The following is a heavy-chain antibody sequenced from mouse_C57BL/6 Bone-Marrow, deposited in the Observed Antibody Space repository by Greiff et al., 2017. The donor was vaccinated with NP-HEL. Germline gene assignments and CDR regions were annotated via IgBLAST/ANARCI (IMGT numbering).Heavy chain of an antibody. Sequence: QVQLQQSGTELVKPGASVKLSCKASGYTFTSYWMHWVKQRPGQGLEWIGNINPSNGGTNYNEKFKSKATLPVDTYSSTAYMQLSSLTSEDSAVYYCARRVVTSYFDYWGQGTTLTVSS. CDR3: ARRVVTSYFDY. CDR2: INPSNGGT. CDR1: GYTFTSYW. J-gene: IGHJ2*01. V-gene: IGHV1-53*01. D-gene: IGHD2-2*01.